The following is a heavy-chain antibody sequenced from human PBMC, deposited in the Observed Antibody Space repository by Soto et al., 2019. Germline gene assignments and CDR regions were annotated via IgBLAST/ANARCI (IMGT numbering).Heavy chain of an antibody. CDR2: IYYSGST. J-gene: IGHJ5*02. V-gene: IGHV4-59*01. CDR1: GGSISGYY. D-gene: IGHD2-15*01. CDR3: ARDRSGLNWFDP. Sequence: SETLSLTCTVSGGSISGYYWSWIRQPPGKGLEWIGYIYYSGSTNYNPSLKSRVTISVDTSKNQFSLKLSSVAAADTAVYYCARDRSGLNWFDPWGQGTLVTVSS.